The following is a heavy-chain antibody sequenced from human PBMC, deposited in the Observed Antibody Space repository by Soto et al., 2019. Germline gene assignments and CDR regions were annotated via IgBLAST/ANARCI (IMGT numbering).Heavy chain of an antibody. J-gene: IGHJ3*02. CDR2: IYPGDSDT. D-gene: IGHD3-22*01. CDR3: ARHLGASKRQLYYYDSSGYYAFDI. CDR1: GYSFTSYW. V-gene: IGHV5-51*01. Sequence: GESLKISCKGSGYSFTSYWIGWVRQMPGKGLEWMGIIYPGDSDTRYSPSFQGQVTISADKSISTAYLQWSSLKASDTAMYYCARHLGASKRQLYYYDSSGYYAFDIWGQGTMVTVSS.